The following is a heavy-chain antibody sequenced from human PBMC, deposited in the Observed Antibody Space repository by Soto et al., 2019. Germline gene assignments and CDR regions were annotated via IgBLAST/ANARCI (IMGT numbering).Heavy chain of an antibody. V-gene: IGHV3-48*02. CDR1: GFTFSSYS. J-gene: IGHJ6*02. CDR2: ISSSSSTI. Sequence: GGSLRLSCAASGFTFSSYSMNWVRQAPGKGLEWVSYISSSSSTIYYADSVKGRFTISRDNAKNSLYLQMNSLRDEDTAVYYCARVGTYYDFWSGYYDYYYYGMDVWGQGTTVTVSS. CDR3: ARVGTYYDFWSGYYDYYYYGMDV. D-gene: IGHD3-3*01.